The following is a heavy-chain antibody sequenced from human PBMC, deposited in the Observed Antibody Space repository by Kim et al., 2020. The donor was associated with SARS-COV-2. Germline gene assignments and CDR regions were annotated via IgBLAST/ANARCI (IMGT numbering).Heavy chain of an antibody. CDR3: AREGGIYCSGGSCYYNY. V-gene: IGHV3-30*07. J-gene: IGHJ4*02. Sequence: KGRFTISRDNSKNTLDLQMNGRRAEDTAVYYCAREGGIYCSGGSCYYNYWGQGTLVTVSS. D-gene: IGHD2-15*01.